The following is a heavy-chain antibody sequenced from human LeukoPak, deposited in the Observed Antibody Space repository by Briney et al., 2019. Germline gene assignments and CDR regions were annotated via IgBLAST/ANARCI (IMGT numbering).Heavy chain of an antibody. V-gene: IGHV4-61*01. Sequence: SETLSLTCTVSGGSISSGSYYWSWIRQPPGKGLEWIGYIYYSGSTNYNPSLKSRVTISVDTSKNQFSLKLSSVTAADTAVYYCARMKYQLSTVDYWGQGTLVTVSS. CDR1: GGSISSGSYY. D-gene: IGHD2-2*01. J-gene: IGHJ4*02. CDR3: ARMKYQLSTVDY. CDR2: IYYSGST.